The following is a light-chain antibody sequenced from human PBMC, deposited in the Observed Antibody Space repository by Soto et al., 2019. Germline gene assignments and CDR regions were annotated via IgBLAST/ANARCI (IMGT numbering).Light chain of an antibody. Sequence: QSVLSQPPSASGTPGQRVAISCSGSSSNIGRNTVNWYQQLPGTAPKLLIYNNNQRPSGVPDRFSGSKSCTSASLAISGLQSEDEADYYCAAWDDSLTGLNVFGTGTKVTVL. V-gene: IGLV1-44*01. CDR1: SSNIGRNT. CDR2: NNN. CDR3: AAWDDSLTGLNV. J-gene: IGLJ1*01.